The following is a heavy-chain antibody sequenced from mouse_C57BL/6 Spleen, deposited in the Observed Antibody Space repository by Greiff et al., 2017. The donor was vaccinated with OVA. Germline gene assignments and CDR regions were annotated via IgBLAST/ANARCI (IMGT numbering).Heavy chain of an antibody. V-gene: IGHV1-82*01. CDR1: GYAFSSSW. CDR2: IYPGDGDT. D-gene: IGHD1-1*01. J-gene: IGHJ4*01. Sequence: VQLVESGPELVKPGASVKISCKASGYAFSSSWMNWVKQRPGKGLEWIGRIYPGDGDTNYNGKFKGKATLTADKSSSTAYMQLSSLTSEDSAVYFCAREENYYYGSSYPMGYWGQGTSVTVSS. CDR3: AREENYYYGSSYPMGY.